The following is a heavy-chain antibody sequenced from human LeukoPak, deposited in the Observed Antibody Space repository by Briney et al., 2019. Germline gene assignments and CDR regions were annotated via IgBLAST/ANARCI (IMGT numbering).Heavy chain of an antibody. CDR1: GFTFSSYG. D-gene: IGHD5-18*01. CDR2: IPYDGSNK. Sequence: GGSLRLSCAASGFTFSSYGMPWVRQAPGKGLEWVAVIPYDGSNKYYADSVKGRFTISRDNSKNTLYLQMNSLRAEDTAVYYCAKWDVDTAMVTDYWGQGTLVTVSS. J-gene: IGHJ4*02. V-gene: IGHV3-30*18. CDR3: AKWDVDTAMVTDY.